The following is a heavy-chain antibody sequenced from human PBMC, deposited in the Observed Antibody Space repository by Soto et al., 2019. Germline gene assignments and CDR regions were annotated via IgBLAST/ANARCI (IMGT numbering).Heavy chain of an antibody. V-gene: IGHV3-33*01. CDR2: IWYDGSNK. D-gene: IGHD4-4*01. CDR3: ARDYSNYQFDY. J-gene: IGHJ4*02. CDR1: GFTFRSYG. Sequence: QVQLVESGGGVVQPGRSLRLSCAASGFTFRSYGMHWVRQAPGKGLEWVAVIWYDGSNKYYADSVKGRFTLSRDNSKNTVYLQMNILSAEDTAVYYGARDYSNYQFDYWGQGTLVTVSS.